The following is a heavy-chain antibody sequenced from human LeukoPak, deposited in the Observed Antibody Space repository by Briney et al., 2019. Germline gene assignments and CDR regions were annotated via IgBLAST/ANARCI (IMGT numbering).Heavy chain of an antibody. V-gene: IGHV4-4*07. CDR2: IYTSGST. Sequence: SETLSLTCTVSGGSISSYYWSWIRQPAGKGLEWIGRIYTSGSTNYNPSLKSRVTMSVDTSKNQFSLKLSSVTAADTAVYYCAREGCSSTSCPPEHYYYMDVWGKGTTVTVSS. J-gene: IGHJ6*03. CDR1: GGSISSYY. CDR3: AREGCSSTSCPPEHYYYMDV. D-gene: IGHD2-2*01.